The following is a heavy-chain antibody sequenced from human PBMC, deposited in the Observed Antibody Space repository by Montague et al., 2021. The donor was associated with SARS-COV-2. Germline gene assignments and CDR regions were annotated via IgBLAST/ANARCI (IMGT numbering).Heavy chain of an antibody. CDR1: GFTFSEYH. Sequence: SLRLSCAASGFTFSEYHMTWVRQAPGKGLQWVSYISRDSAEVYYAESVKGRFSISRGNDRSALYLQLNNLRNEDTATYYCARDSGITGADDYWGQGTLVVVSS. D-gene: IGHD1-14*01. V-gene: IGHV3-48*02. J-gene: IGHJ4*02. CDR2: ISRDSAEV. CDR3: ARDSGITGADDY.